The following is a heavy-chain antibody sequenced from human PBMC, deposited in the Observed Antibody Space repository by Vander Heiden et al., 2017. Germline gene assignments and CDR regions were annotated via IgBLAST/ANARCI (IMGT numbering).Heavy chain of an antibody. CDR1: RFTFRNYW. V-gene: IGHV3-7*03. J-gene: IGHJ4*02. D-gene: IGHD3-3*01. CDR3: ARALPIRVVSFYFDY. Sequence: EVHLVEYGGGLVQPGGALRRFCTASRFTFRNYWMSWVRQAPGKGLEWVANINLDGSETYYVDSVKGRFTISRDNAMNSLYLKMNSLRAEDTAVYYCARALPIRVVSFYFDYWGQGTLVTVSS. CDR2: INLDGSET.